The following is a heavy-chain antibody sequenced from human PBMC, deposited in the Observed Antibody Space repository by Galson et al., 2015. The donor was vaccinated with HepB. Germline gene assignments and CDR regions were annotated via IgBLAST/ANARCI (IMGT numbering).Heavy chain of an antibody. D-gene: IGHD3-22*01. J-gene: IGHJ5*02. CDR3: AKDRDDSSGRHPTKCWFDP. CDR1: GFTFSSYA. Sequence: SLRLSCAASGFTFSSYALSWVRQAPGKGLEWVSAISGSGGSTYYADSVKGRFTISRDNSKNTLYLQMNSLRAEDTAVYYCAKDRDDSSGRHPTKCWFDPWGKRTLVTVSS. V-gene: IGHV3-23*01. CDR2: ISGSGGST.